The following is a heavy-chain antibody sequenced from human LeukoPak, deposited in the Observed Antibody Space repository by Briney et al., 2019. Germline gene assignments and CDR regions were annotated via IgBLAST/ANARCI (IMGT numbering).Heavy chain of an antibody. V-gene: IGHV1-3*01. Sequence: ASVKVSCKASGYNLTSYTIHWVRQAPGQRLEWMGWINAGPGNTKYSQKFQGRVTITRDTSASTAYMDLSNLRSEDTAVFYCAIGISSDTFDIWGQGTMVTVSS. J-gene: IGHJ3*02. CDR2: INAGPGNT. CDR3: AIGISSDTFDI. CDR1: GYNLTSYT. D-gene: IGHD3-3*01.